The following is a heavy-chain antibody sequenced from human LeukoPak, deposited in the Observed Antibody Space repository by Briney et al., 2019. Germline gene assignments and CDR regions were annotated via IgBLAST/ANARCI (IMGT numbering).Heavy chain of an antibody. CDR2: IIPIFGTA. CDR1: GYTFTSYG. D-gene: IGHD6-19*01. CDR3: ARVTGIAVAVDFDY. Sequence: SVKVSCKASGYTFTSYGISWVRQAPGQGLEWMGGIIPIFGTANYAQKFQGRVTITADESTSTAYMELSSLRSEDTAVYYCARVTGIAVAVDFDYWGQGTLVTVSS. V-gene: IGHV1-69*13. J-gene: IGHJ4*02.